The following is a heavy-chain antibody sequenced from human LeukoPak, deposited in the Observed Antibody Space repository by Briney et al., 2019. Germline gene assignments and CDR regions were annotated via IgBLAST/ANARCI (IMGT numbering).Heavy chain of an antibody. D-gene: IGHD2-15*01. Sequence: SETLSLTCIVSGGSISSSSYYWGWIRQPPGKGLEWIGSIYYSGSTYYNPSLKSRVTISVDTSKNQFSLKLSSVTAADTAVYYCARVGGPSNFDYWGQGTLVTVSS. V-gene: IGHV4-39*07. CDR3: ARVGGPSNFDY. CDR1: GGSISSSSYY. J-gene: IGHJ4*02. CDR2: IYYSGST.